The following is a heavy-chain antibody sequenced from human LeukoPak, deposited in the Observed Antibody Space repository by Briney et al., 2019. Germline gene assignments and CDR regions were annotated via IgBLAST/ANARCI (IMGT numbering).Heavy chain of an antibody. V-gene: IGHV4-39*07. D-gene: IGHD6-13*01. CDR3: ATADSLRSAAAGAPQLHKDAFDI. Sequence: PSETLSLTCTVSGGSISSSSYYWGWIRQPPGKGLEWIGNIYYSGSTYYNPSLTSRVTISVDTSKNQFSLKLSSVTAADTAVYYCATADSLRSAAAGAPQLHKDAFDIWGQGTMVTVSS. J-gene: IGHJ3*02. CDR2: IYYSGST. CDR1: GGSISSSSYY.